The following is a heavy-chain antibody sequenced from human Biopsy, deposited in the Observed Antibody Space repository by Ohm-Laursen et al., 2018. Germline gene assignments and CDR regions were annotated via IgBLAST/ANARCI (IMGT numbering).Heavy chain of an antibody. V-gene: IGHV1-2*02. J-gene: IGHJ4*02. CDR2: INCKTGAT. CDR3: ARDPLNGHKHFDY. Sequence: ASVKVSCKTPSYTFTDYNIHWMRQAPGQGLEWLGYINCKTGATNYAQKFQGTVTMTRDTSISTAYLALGSLRSADTAIYYCARDPLNGHKHFDYWGQGSLVTVSS. D-gene: IGHD2-8*01. CDR1: SYTFTDYN.